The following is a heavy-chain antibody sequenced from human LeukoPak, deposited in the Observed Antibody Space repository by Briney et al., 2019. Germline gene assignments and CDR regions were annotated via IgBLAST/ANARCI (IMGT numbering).Heavy chain of an antibody. CDR3: ARANYYDSSGYIFWFDP. J-gene: IGHJ5*02. Sequence: SETLSLTCTVSGGSISSGSYYWSWIRQPAGKGLEWIGRIYTSGSTNYNPSLKSRVTISVDTSKNQFSLKLSSVTAADTAVYYCARANYYDSSGYIFWFDPWGQGTLVTVSS. V-gene: IGHV4-61*02. CDR2: IYTSGST. D-gene: IGHD3-22*01. CDR1: GGSISSGSYY.